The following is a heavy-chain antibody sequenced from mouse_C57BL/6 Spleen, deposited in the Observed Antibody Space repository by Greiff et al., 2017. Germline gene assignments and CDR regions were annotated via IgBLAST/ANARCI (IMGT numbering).Heavy chain of an antibody. CDR3: AEGTAVVAYYYAMDY. CDR1: GYAFSSSW. J-gene: IGHJ4*01. CDR2: IYPGDGDP. V-gene: IGHV1-82*01. D-gene: IGHD1-1*01. Sequence: VLLQQSGPELVKPGASVKISCKASGYAFSSSWMNWVKQRPGKGLEWIGRIYPGDGDPNYNGKFKGKATLTADKSSSTAYMQLSSLTSDDSAVYFCAEGTAVVAYYYAMDYWGQGTSVTVSS.